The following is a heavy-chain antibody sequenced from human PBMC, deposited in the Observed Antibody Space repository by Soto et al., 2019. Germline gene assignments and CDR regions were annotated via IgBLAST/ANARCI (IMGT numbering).Heavy chain of an antibody. CDR1: GGSISSGDYY. CDR3: ARVRSSAYSGNYYMFDY. CDR2: IYYSGST. D-gene: IGHD1-26*01. J-gene: IGHJ4*02. Sequence: NPSETLSLTCTVSGGSISSGDYYWSWIRQPPGKGLEWIGYIYYSGSTYYNPSLKSRVTISVDTSKNQFSLKLSSVTAADTAVYYCARVRSSAYSGNYYMFDYWGQGTLVTVSS. V-gene: IGHV4-30-4*01.